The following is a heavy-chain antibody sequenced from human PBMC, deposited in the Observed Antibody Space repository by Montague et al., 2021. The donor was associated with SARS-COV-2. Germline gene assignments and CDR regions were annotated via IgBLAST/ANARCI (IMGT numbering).Heavy chain of an antibody. CDR3: ARDVVAAPGTFDY. CDR2: VSASGST. J-gene: IGHJ4*02. Sequence: SETLSLTCTVSGDSISYFYWSWIRQPAGKGLEWIGRVSASGSTNYNPSXNSRVTMSVDTSKKQFSLRLSPVTAADTAVYYRARDVVAAPGTFDYWAREPWSPSPQ. D-gene: IGHD6-13*01. V-gene: IGHV4-4*07. CDR1: GDSISYFY.